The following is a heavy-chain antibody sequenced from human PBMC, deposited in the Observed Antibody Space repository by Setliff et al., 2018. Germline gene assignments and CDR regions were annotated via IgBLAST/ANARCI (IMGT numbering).Heavy chain of an antibody. Sequence: PSETLSLTCAVSGYSISSGYYWGWIRQPPGKGLEWIGSIYHSGSTYYNPSLKSRVTISVDTSKNQFSLKLSSVTAADTAVYYCARLYIVVVVAATPAWFDPWGQGTLVTVPQ. D-gene: IGHD2-15*01. V-gene: IGHV4-38-2*01. CDR1: GYSISSGYY. J-gene: IGHJ5*02. CDR2: IYHSGST. CDR3: ARLYIVVVVAATPAWFDP.